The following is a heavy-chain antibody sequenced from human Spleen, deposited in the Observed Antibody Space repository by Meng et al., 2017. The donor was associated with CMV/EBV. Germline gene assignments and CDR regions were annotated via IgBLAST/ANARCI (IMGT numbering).Heavy chain of an antibody. CDR3: ARDRGTYGYVEYYYYYYSMDV. Sequence: GESLKISCAASGFSFSNYWMHWVRQVPGKGLVWVSHIDSDGSGTSYADSVKGRFTISRDNSKNTLYLQMNSLRAEDTAVYYCARDRGTYGYVEYYYYYYSMDVWGQGTTVTVSS. D-gene: IGHD5-18*01. V-gene: IGHV3-74*01. CDR1: GFSFSNYW. J-gene: IGHJ6*02. CDR2: IDSDGSGT.